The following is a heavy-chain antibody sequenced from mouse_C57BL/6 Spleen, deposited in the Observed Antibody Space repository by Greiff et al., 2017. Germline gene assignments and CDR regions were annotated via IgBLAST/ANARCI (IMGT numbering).Heavy chain of an antibody. D-gene: IGHD3-2*02. Sequence: VQLVESGPELVKPGASVKISCKASGYAFSSSWMNWVKQRPGKGLEWIGRIYPGDGDTNYNGKFKGKATLTADKSSSTAYMQLSSLTSEDSAVYYCASTEETAQTLYAMDDWGKGTSVTVSS. J-gene: IGHJ4*01. V-gene: IGHV1-82*01. CDR2: IYPGDGDT. CDR3: ASTEETAQTLYAMDD. CDR1: GYAFSSSW.